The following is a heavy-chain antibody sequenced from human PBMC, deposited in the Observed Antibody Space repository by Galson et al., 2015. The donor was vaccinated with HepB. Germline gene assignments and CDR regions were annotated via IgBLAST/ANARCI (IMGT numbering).Heavy chain of an antibody. V-gene: IGHV3-30*04. J-gene: IGHJ4*02. Sequence: SLRLSCAASGFTFSSYAMHWVRQAPGKGLEWVAVISYDGSNKYYADSVKGRFTISRDNSKNTLYLQMNSLRAEDTAVYYCARPSGEYDYVWGSYDYWGQGTLVTVSS. CDR3: ARPSGEYDYVWGSYDY. D-gene: IGHD3-16*01. CDR2: ISYDGSNK. CDR1: GFTFSSYA.